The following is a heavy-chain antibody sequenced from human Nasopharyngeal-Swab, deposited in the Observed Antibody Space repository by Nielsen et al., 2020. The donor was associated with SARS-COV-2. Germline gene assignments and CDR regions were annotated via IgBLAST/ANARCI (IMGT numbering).Heavy chain of an antibody. J-gene: IGHJ4*02. Sequence: WVRQAPGQGLEWMGWISAYNGNTNYAQKLQGRVTMTTDTSTSTAYMELRSLRSDDTAVYYCARGCCSSTSCYYFDYWGQGTLVTVSS. CDR3: ARGCCSSTSCYYFDY. CDR2: ISAYNGNT. V-gene: IGHV1-18*01. D-gene: IGHD2-2*01.